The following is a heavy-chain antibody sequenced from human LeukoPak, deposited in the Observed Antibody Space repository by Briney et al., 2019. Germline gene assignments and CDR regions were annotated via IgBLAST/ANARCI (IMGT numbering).Heavy chain of an antibody. Sequence: ASVKVSCKASGYTFTGYYMHWVRQAPGQGLEWMGCINPNSGGTNYAQKFQGRVTMTRDTSISTAYMELRSLRSDDTAVYCCARDVLHRIHYDSSAYYPGSSYWGQGTLVTVSS. CDR3: ARDVLHRIHYDSSAYYPGSSY. J-gene: IGHJ4*02. CDR1: GYTFTGYY. CDR2: INPNSGGT. D-gene: IGHD3-22*01. V-gene: IGHV1-2*02.